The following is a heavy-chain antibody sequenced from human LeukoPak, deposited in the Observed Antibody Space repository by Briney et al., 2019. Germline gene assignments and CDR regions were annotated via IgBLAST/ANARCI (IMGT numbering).Heavy chain of an antibody. CDR1: GFTVSSNY. CDR2: IYSGGST. CDR3: ARVILGYGYYFDY. Sequence: GGSLRLSCAASGFTVSSNYMSWVRQAPGKGLEWVSVIYSGGSTYYADSVKGRFTISRDSSKNTLYLQMNSLRAEDTAVYYCARVILGYGYYFDYWGQGTLVTVSS. D-gene: IGHD5-18*01. V-gene: IGHV3-53*01. J-gene: IGHJ4*02.